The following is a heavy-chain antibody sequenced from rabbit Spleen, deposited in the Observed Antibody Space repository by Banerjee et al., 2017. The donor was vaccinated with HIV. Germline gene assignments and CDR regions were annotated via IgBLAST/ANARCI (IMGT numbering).Heavy chain of an antibody. Sequence: QSLEESGGDLVKPGASLTLTCIASGVSFSGDSYMCWVRQAPGKGLEWIVCIDIGSSGFTYYANWAKGRFTISKTSSTTVTLQMTSLTAADTATYFCARDLVVAIGWNFNLWGPGTLVTVS. CDR2: IDIGSSGFT. CDR1: GVSFSGDSY. D-gene: IGHD3-3*01. V-gene: IGHV1S40*01. CDR3: ARDLVVAIGWNFNL. J-gene: IGHJ4*01.